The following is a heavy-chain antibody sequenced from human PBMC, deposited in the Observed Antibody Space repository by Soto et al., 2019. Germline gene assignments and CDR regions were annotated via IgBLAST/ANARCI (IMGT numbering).Heavy chain of an antibody. D-gene: IGHD3-22*01. CDR3: ARDYDSSGYYYKFDY. CDR2: IIPIFGTA. J-gene: IGHJ4*02. V-gene: IGHV1-69*13. Sequence: SVKVSCKASGGTFSSYAISWVRQAPGQGLEWMGGIIPIFGTANYAQKFQGRVTITADESTSTAYMELSSLRSEDTAVYYCARDYDSSGYYYKFDYWGQGTLVTVSS. CDR1: GGTFSSYA.